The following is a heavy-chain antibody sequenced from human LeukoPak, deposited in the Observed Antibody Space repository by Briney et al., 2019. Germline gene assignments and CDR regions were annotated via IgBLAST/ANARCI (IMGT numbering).Heavy chain of an antibody. CDR3: ASSADEHAFDI. V-gene: IGHV4-30-2*01. CDR2: IYHSGST. J-gene: IGHJ3*02. CDR1: GGSISSGGYY. D-gene: IGHD3-10*01. Sequence: SETLSLTCTVSGGSISSGGYYRSWIRQPPGKGLEWIGYIYHSGSTYYNPSLKSRVTISVDRSKNQFSLKLSSVTAADTAVYYCASSADEHAFDIWGQGTMVTVSS.